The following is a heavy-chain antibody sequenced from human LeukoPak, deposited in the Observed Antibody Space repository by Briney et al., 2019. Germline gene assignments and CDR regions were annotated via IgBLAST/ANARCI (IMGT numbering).Heavy chain of an antibody. CDR2: ISYDGSNK. CDR3: ARVDGVLWFGELLPSYYYMDV. V-gene: IGHV3-30*12. J-gene: IGHJ6*03. CDR1: GFTFGKYG. D-gene: IGHD3-10*01. Sequence: SGGSLRLSCVASGFTFGKYGTHWDRQAPGKGLEWVAVISYDGSNKYYADSVKGRFTISRDNSKNTLYLQMNSLRAEDTAVYYCARVDGVLWFGELLPSYYYMDVWGKGTTVTVSS.